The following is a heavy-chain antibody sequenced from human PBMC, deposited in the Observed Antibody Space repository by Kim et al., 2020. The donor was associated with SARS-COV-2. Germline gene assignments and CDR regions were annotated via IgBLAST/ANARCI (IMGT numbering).Heavy chain of an antibody. J-gene: IGHJ4*02. D-gene: IGHD2-15*01. CDR2: T. CDR3: TTLEDSYVFDY. Sequence: TDYAAPVKGRFTISRDDSKNMLYLQMNSLKTEDTAVYYCTTLEDSYVFDYWGQGTLVTVSS. V-gene: IGHV3-15*01.